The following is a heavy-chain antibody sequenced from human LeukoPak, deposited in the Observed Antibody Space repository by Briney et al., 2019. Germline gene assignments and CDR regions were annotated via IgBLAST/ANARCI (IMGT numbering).Heavy chain of an antibody. CDR1: GGTFSSYA. J-gene: IGHJ4*02. CDR2: IIPIFGTA. CDR3: ARVLRSGYYLSYFDY. Sequence: ASVKVSCKASGGTFSSYAISWVRQAPGQGLEWMGGIIPIFGTANYAQKFQGRVTITTDESTSTAYMELSSPRSEDTAVYYCARVLRSGYYLSYFDYWGQGTLVTVSS. D-gene: IGHD3-3*01. V-gene: IGHV1-69*05.